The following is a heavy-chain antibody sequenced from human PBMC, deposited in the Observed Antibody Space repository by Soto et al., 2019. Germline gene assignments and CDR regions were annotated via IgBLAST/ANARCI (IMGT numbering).Heavy chain of an antibody. V-gene: IGHV3-23*01. CDR2: ISGSGGST. CDR3: ATGYCGGGSCPLYSQH. CDR1: GFTFSSYA. J-gene: IGHJ1*01. Sequence: EVQLLESGGGLVQPGGSLRLSCAASGFTFSSYAMSWVRQAPGKGLEWVSAISGSGGSTYYADSVKGRFTISRDNSKNPLYRKMNSRGAEDPAVYYCATGYCGGGSCPLYSQHGGQGPLVTASS. D-gene: IGHD2-15*01.